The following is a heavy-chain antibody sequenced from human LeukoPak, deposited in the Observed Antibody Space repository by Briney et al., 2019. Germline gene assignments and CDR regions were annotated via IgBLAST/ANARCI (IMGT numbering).Heavy chain of an antibody. CDR1: AFTVSSNY. CDR3: ARDYDILTGYLGS. V-gene: IGHV3-53*01. Sequence: GGSLRLSCAASAFTVSSNYMSWVRQAPGKGLEWVSVIYSGGSTYYADSVKGRFTISRDNSKNTLYLQMNSLRAEDTAVYYCARDYDILTGYLGSWGQGTLVTVSS. J-gene: IGHJ4*02. D-gene: IGHD3-9*01. CDR2: IYSGGST.